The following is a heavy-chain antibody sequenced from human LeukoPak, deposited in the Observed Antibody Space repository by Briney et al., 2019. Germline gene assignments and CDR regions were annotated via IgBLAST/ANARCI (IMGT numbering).Heavy chain of an antibody. V-gene: IGHV3-7*03. Sequence: PGGSLRLSCAASGLTFSRYWMGWVRQAPGKGLEWVASIKEDGSEKFYLDSVKGRFTISRDNSKNTLYLQMNSLRAEDTAVYYCAKEYYYDSSGYYYGGAFDIWGQGTMVTVSS. CDR2: IKEDGSEK. CDR1: GLTFSRYW. D-gene: IGHD3-22*01. J-gene: IGHJ3*02. CDR3: AKEYYYDSSGYYYGGAFDI.